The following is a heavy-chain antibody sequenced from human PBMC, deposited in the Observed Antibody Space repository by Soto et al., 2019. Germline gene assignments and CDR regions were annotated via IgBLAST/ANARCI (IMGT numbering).Heavy chain of an antibody. CDR1: GFTFSSYG. CDR3: AKDLLSDSSSYYAFDI. J-gene: IGHJ3*02. Sequence: QVQLVESGGGVVQLGRSLRLSCAASGFTFSSYGMHWGRQAPGKGLEWVVVISYDGSIKYYADSVKCRFTNSRDNSKNTLYLQMNSLRAEDTAMYYCAKDLLSDSSSYYAFDIWGQGTMVTVSS. CDR2: ISYDGSIK. V-gene: IGHV3-30*18. D-gene: IGHD3-22*01.